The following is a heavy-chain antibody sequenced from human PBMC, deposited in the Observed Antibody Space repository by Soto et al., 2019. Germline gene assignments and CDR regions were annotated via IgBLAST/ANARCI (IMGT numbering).Heavy chain of an antibody. CDR3: AKDTFYHDSSGYYIFEF. V-gene: IGHV3-64*04. Sequence: PGGSLRLSCSASGFTFSSYAMHWVRQAPGKGLVYVLATSSIGGSTYYADSVKGRFTISRDNSEDTLYLQMNSLIVEDTAVYFCAKDTFYHDSSGYYIFEFWGQGALVTVSS. J-gene: IGHJ4*02. D-gene: IGHD3-22*01. CDR1: GFTFSSYA. CDR2: TSSIGGST.